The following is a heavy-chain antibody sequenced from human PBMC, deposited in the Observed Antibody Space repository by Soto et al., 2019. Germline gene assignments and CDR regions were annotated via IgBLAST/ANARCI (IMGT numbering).Heavy chain of an antibody. CDR2: ITSGGRSI. V-gene: IGHV3-48*03. D-gene: IGHD2-15*01. CDR3: VRRMASPDQ. Sequence: LRLSCTASGFTFSDYEMNWVRQAPGKGLEWVSYITSGGRSIYYADSVKGRFIISRDNAENSLYLQMNSLRPEDTAVYYCVRRMASPDQWGQGTLVNVS. CDR1: GFTFSDYE. J-gene: IGHJ4*02.